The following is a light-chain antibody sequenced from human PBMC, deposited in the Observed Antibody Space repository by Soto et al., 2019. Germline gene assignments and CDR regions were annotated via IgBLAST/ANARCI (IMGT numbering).Light chain of an antibody. Sequence: ENVWTQSPGTPSLSPGERATLSCRASQSVSSSYLAWYQQKPGQAPRLLIYGASSRATGIPDRFSGSGSGTDFTLTISRLEPEDFAVYYRRQYGSSWWTFGQGTKVDIK. CDR1: QSVSSSY. CDR3: RQYGSSWWT. J-gene: IGKJ1*01. CDR2: GAS. V-gene: IGKV3-20*01.